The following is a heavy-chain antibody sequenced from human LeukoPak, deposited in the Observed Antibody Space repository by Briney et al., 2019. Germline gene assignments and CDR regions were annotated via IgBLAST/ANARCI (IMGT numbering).Heavy chain of an antibody. CDR3: ARTGDCGGGSCYSDY. J-gene: IGHJ4*02. Sequence: TTSETLSLTCAVYGGSFSGYYWSWIRQPPGKGLEWIGEINHSGSTNYNPSLKSRVTISVDTSKNQFSLKLSSVTAADTAVYYCARTGDCGGGSCYSDYWGQGTLVTVSS. D-gene: IGHD2-15*01. CDR2: INHSGST. CDR1: GGSFSGYY. V-gene: IGHV4-34*01.